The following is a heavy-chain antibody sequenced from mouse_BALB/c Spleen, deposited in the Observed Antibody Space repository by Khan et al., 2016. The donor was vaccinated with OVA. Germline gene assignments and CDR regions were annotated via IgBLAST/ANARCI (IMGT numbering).Heavy chain of an antibody. V-gene: IGHV9-3-1*01. Sequence: QIQLVQSGPELKKPGVTVKISCKASGYTFTTYGMNWVKQAPGKGLKWMGWINTYTGEPTYVDDFKGRFAFSLETSASTAYLQINNLKNEDTATYVCARVRYSGTMDYWGQGTSVTVSS. CDR1: GYTFTTYG. J-gene: IGHJ4*01. CDR2: INTYTGEP. CDR3: ARVRYSGTMDY. D-gene: IGHD2-14*01.